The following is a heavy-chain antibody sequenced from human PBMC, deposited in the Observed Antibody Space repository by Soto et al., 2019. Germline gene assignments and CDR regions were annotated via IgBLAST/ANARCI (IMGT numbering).Heavy chain of an antibody. J-gene: IGHJ5*02. CDR1: GGTFSSYA. D-gene: IGHD3-9*01. V-gene: IGHV1-69*06. Sequence: QVQLVQSGAEVKNPGSSVKVSCKASGGTFSSYAISWVRQAPGQGLEWMGGIIPIFGTANYAQKFQGRVTITADKSTSTAYRELSSMRSEDTAVYYCASGGLRYFDWLSPSRFDPWGQGTLVTVSS. CDR2: IIPIFGTA. CDR3: ASGGLRYFDWLSPSRFDP.